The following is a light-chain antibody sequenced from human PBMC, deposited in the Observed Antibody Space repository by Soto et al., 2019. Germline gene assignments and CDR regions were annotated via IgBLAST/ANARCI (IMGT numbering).Light chain of an antibody. CDR3: SSYLNYNSEV. J-gene: IGLJ1*01. V-gene: IGLV2-8*01. CDR1: STDVGSYNY. CDR2: EVN. Sequence: QSVLTQPPSASGSPGQSVTISCPGTSTDVGSYNYVSWYQRHPGKAPKLIIYEVNKRPSGVPDRFSGSKSGNTASLTVSGLQAEDEADYYCSSYLNYNSEVFGTGTKVTVL.